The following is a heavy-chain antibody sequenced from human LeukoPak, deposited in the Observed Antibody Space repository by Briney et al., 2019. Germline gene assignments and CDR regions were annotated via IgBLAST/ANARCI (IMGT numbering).Heavy chain of an antibody. CDR2: INPNSGGT. V-gene: IGHV1-2*02. CDR3: ARKERRTSYYGMDV. Sequence: GASVNVSCKASGYTFTGYYMHWVRQAPGQGLEWMGWINPNSGGTNYAQKFQGRVTMTRDTSISTAYMELSRLRSDDTAVYYCARKERRTSYYGMDVWGQGTTVTVSS. J-gene: IGHJ6*02. D-gene: IGHD2-2*01. CDR1: GYTFTGYY.